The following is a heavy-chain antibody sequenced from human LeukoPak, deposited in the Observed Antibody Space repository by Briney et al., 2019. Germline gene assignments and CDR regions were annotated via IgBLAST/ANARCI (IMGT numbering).Heavy chain of an antibody. CDR3: ARGEGESSSWYLEAAFDI. D-gene: IGHD6-13*01. V-gene: IGHV4-59*01. CDR2: IYYSGST. J-gene: IGHJ3*02. Sequence: KPSETLSLTCTVSGGSISSYYWSWIRQPPGKGLEWIGYIYYSGSTNYNPSLKSPVTISVDTSKNQFSLKLSSVTAADTAVYYCARGEGESSSWYLEAAFDIWGQGTMVTVSS. CDR1: GGSISSYY.